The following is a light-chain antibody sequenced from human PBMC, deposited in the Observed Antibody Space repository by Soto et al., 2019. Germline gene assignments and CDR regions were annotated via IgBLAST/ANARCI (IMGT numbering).Light chain of an antibody. J-gene: IGLJ1*01. V-gene: IGLV2-23*02. Sequence: QSALAQPASVSGAPGQSVPISCTGNRSDVGSYNLVSWYQQHPGKAPKLMIYEVSKRPSGVSNRFSGSKSGNTASLTISGLQAEDEADYYCCSYAGSSTFLYVFGTGTKVTVL. CDR3: CSYAGSSTFLYV. CDR1: RSDVGSYNL. CDR2: EVS.